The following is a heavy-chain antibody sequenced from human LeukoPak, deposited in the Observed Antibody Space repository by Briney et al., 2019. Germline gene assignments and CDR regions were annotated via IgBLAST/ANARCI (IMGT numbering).Heavy chain of an antibody. Sequence: GGSLRLSCVASGFTFSAHYMSWIRQPPGKGLEWVSYIDINSGYTYYPDSVKGRFTISRDNARNSLYLQMDNLRAEDTAVYFCARGHYGLDVWGQGTSVTVSS. CDR2: IDINSGYT. V-gene: IGHV3-11*03. J-gene: IGHJ6*02. CDR3: ARGHYGLDV. CDR1: GFTFSAHY.